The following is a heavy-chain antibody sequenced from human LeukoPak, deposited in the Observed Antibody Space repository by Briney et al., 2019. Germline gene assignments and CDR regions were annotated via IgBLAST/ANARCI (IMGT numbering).Heavy chain of an antibody. Sequence: PGGSLRLSCAASGFTVSSKDMNWVRQAPGKGLEWVSCISSSSSYIYYADSVKGRFTISRDSAKNSLYLQMNSLRAEDTAVYYCAREVGATSVDYWGQGTLVTVSS. CDR2: ISSSSSYI. V-gene: IGHV3-21*01. CDR3: AREVGATSVDY. J-gene: IGHJ4*02. CDR1: GFTVSSKD. D-gene: IGHD1-26*01.